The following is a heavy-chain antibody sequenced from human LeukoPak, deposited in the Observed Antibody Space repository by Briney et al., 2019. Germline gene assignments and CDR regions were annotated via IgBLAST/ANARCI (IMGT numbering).Heavy chain of an antibody. J-gene: IGHJ4*02. D-gene: IGHD3-9*01. CDR2: ISGSGGST. V-gene: IGHV3-23*01. CDR1: GFTCSSYA. CDR3: ARHYVILTGYYSPNPYFDY. Sequence: PGGSLRLSCAASGFTCSSYAMSWVRQSPGKGLEWVSAISGSGGSTYYADCVKCRFTISRDNSKNTLYLQMNSLRAEDSALYYWARHYVILTGYYSPNPYFDYWGQGTLVTVSS.